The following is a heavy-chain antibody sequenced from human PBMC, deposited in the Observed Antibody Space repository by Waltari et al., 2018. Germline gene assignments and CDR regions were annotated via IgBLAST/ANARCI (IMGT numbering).Heavy chain of an antibody. CDR3: AYVENGGNDDYYYYGMDV. D-gene: IGHD2-15*01. CDR2: IYYSGST. CDR1: GGSISSSSYY. J-gene: IGHJ6*02. Sequence: QLQLQESGPGLVKPSETLSLTCTVSGGSISSSSYYWGWIRQPPGKGLEWIGSIYYSGSTYYNPSLKSRVTISVDTSKNQFSLKLSSVTAADTAVYYCAYVENGGNDDYYYYGMDVWGQGTTVTVSS. V-gene: IGHV4-39*07.